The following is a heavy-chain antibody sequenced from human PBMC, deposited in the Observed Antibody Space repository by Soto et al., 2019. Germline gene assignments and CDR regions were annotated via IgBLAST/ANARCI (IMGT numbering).Heavy chain of an antibody. Sequence: SETLSLTCTVSGGSISSSSYYWGWIRQPPGKGLEWIGSIYYSGSTYYNPSLKSRVTISVDTSKNQFSLKLSSVTAADTAVYYCARHLEAYGSGSYYNWFDPWGQGTLVTVSS. D-gene: IGHD3-10*01. CDR1: GGSISSSSYY. J-gene: IGHJ5*02. CDR3: ARHLEAYGSGSYYNWFDP. V-gene: IGHV4-39*01. CDR2: IYYSGST.